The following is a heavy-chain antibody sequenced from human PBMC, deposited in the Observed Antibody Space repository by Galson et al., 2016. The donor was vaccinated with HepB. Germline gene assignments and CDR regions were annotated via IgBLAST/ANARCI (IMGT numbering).Heavy chain of an antibody. CDR3: AHSGGYNFAFWLHYYGMDV. V-gene: IGHV2-5*01. CDR1: GFSLSTSGVG. CDR2: IYWNDDK. J-gene: IGHJ6*02. D-gene: IGHD5-18*01. Sequence: PALVKPTQTLTLTCTFSGFSLSTSGVGVGWIRQPPGKALEWLALIYWNDDKRYSPSLKSRLTITKDTSKNQVVLTMANMDPVDTATYYCAHSGGYNFAFWLHYYGMDVWGQGTTVTVSS.